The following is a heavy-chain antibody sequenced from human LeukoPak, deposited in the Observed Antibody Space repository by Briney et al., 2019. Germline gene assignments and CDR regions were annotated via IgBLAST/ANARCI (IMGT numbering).Heavy chain of an antibody. CDR3: ARGRGDY. CDR1: GFTFSAYW. D-gene: IGHD3-10*01. Sequence: PGGSLRLSCAASGFTFSAYWMSWVRQAPGRGLEWVALIKEDGSKIYYMDYVKGRFTISRDDAKNSLLLQMKRMRSEDTANYYCARGRGDYWGQGTLVTVSS. J-gene: IGHJ4*02. CDR2: IKEDGSKI. V-gene: IGHV3-7*04.